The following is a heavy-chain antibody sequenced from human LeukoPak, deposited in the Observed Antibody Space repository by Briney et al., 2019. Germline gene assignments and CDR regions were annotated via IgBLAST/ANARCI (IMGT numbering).Heavy chain of an antibody. Sequence: SETLSLTCTVSGASISSYYWSWIRQPAGKGLEWIGRIYSSRSIYNPSLKSRVTISVGTSKNQISLKVRSVTAADTAVYYCARTTEDCSSTSCYQYWFDPWGQGTLVTVSS. J-gene: IGHJ5*02. CDR1: GASISSYY. V-gene: IGHV4-4*07. CDR2: IYSSRS. D-gene: IGHD2-2*01. CDR3: ARTTEDCSSTSCYQYWFDP.